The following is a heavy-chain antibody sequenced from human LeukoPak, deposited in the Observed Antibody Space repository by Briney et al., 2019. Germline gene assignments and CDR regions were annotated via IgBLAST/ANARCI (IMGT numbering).Heavy chain of an antibody. J-gene: IGHJ4*02. D-gene: IGHD3-16*01. V-gene: IGHV3-11*06. CDR3: ARGPAGDPFDH. CDR1: GFTFSDSY. CDR2: ISPSTTHT. Sequence: GGSLRLSCAASGFTFSDSYLSWLRQAPGKGLEWISFISPSTTHTNSADSVKGRFTISRDNAKNSLYLQMSSLRVEDTAVYYCARGPAGDPFDHWGQGTLVTVSS.